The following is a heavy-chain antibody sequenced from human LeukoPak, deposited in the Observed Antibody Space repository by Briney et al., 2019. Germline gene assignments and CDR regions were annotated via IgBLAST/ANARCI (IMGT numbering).Heavy chain of an antibody. Sequence: SETLSLTCTVSGVSITSSRYYWGWIRQPPGKGLEWIGSVYYSGSTYYNPSLKSRVTISVDTSKNQFSLRLSSVTAADTAVYYCARGSILATKFDFWGQGTLVTVSS. CDR1: GVSITSSRYY. V-gene: IGHV4-39*07. D-gene: IGHD5-12*01. CDR3: ARGSILATKFDF. J-gene: IGHJ4*02. CDR2: VYYSGST.